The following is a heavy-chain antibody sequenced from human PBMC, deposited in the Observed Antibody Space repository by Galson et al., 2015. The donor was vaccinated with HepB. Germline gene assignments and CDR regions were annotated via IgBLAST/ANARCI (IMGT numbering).Heavy chain of an antibody. Sequence: SLRLSCAASGFIFSGSAIHWVRQASGKGPEWVGRIRSKANNYSTSYVPSLKGRFTISRDDSKNMAYLHMKSLKTEDTAVYYCTRLRDLSGYSSRWGQGTLVTVSS. CDR1: GFIFSGSA. CDR3: TRLRDLSGYSSR. CDR2: IRSKANNYST. V-gene: IGHV3-73*01. D-gene: IGHD6-13*01. J-gene: IGHJ4*02.